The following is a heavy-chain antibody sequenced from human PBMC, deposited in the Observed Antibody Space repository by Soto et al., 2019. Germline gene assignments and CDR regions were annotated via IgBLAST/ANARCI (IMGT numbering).Heavy chain of an antibody. CDR1: GFTFSSYA. CDR3: AKCSSQKARKNFWSGYCFDY. Sequence: GGSLRLSCAASGFTFSSYAMSWVRQAPGKGLEWVSAISGSGGSTYYADSVKGRFTISRDNSKNTLYLQMNSLRAEDTAVYYCAKCSSQKARKNFWSGYCFDYWGQGTLVTVSS. CDR2: ISGSGGST. J-gene: IGHJ4*02. V-gene: IGHV3-23*01. D-gene: IGHD3-3*01.